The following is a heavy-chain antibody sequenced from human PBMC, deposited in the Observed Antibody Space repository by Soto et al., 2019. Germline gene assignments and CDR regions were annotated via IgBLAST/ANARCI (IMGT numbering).Heavy chain of an antibody. V-gene: IGHV1-24*01. CDR3: ATDLYYDSSGYFGSYWFDP. D-gene: IGHD3-22*01. CDR1: GYTLTELS. CDR2: FDPKDGET. J-gene: IGHJ5*02. Sequence: ASVKVSCKVSGYTLTELSMHWVRQAPGKGLEWMGGFDPKDGETIYAQKFQGRVTVTEDTSTDTAYMELSSLRSEDTAVYYCATDLYYDSSGYFGSYWFDPWG.